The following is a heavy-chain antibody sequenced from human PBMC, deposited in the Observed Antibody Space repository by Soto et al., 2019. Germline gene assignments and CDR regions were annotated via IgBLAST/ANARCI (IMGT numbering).Heavy chain of an antibody. V-gene: IGHV1-2*02. CDR3: ARVRGYRYGDAFDI. CDR2: INPNSGGT. J-gene: IGHJ3*02. CDR1: GYTFTGYY. D-gene: IGHD5-18*01. Sequence: ASVKVSCKASGYTFTGYYMHWVRQATGQGLEWMGWINPNSGGTNYAQKFQGRVTMTRDTSISTAYMELSRLRSDDTAVYYCARVRGYRYGDAFDIWGQGTMVTVS.